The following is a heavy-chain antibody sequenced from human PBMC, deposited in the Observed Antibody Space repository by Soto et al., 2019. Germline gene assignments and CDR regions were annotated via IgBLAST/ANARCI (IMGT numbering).Heavy chain of an antibody. D-gene: IGHD3-16*02. Sequence: GSLRLSCEASGFTFSTYAMHRVRQTPGKGLEWLAVISHDGDKEHISDSVKGRFAISRDNSKNTLYLQISSLKDEDTAVYQCVASALSFDFWGQGTPVTVSS. CDR3: VASALSFDF. CDR2: ISHDGDKE. J-gene: IGHJ4*02. CDR1: GFTFSTYA. V-gene: IGHV3-30*09.